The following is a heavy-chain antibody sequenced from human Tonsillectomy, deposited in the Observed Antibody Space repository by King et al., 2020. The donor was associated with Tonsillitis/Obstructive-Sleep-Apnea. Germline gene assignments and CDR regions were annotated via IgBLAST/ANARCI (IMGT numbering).Heavy chain of an antibody. CDR1: GFTFSSYA. D-gene: IGHD2-2*02. V-gene: IGHV3-23*04. Sequence: VQLVESGGDLVQPGGSLRLSCAASGFTFSSYAMSWVRQAPGKGLEWVSSISGSGGSTSFADSVEGRFTISRDNSKNTLYLQMNSLRAEDTALHYCAKGAGIVVVPAAIHYYMDVWGKGTTVTVSS. CDR3: AKGAGIVVVPAAIHYYMDV. J-gene: IGHJ6*03. CDR2: ISGSGGST.